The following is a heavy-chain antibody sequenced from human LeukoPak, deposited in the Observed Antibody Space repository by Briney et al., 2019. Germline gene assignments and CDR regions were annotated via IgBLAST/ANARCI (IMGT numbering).Heavy chain of an antibody. CDR3: ARRNIAAAGIPPYYYYMDV. CDR2: INWNGGST. V-gene: IGHV3-20*04. D-gene: IGHD6-13*01. J-gene: IGHJ6*03. CDR1: GFTFDDYG. Sequence: PGGSLRLSCAASGFTFDDYGMSWVRQAPGKGLEWVSGINWNGGSTGYADSMKGRFTISRDNAKNSLYLQMNSLRAEDTALYYCARRNIAAAGIPPYYYYMDVWGKGTTVTVSS.